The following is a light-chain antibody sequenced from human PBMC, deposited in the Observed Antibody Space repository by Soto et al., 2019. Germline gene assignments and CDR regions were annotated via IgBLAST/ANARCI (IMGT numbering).Light chain of an antibody. CDR3: CSYGGSYTLV. CDR1: SSDVGGYNY. V-gene: IGLV2-11*01. Sequence: QSALTQPRSVSGSPGQSVTISCTGTSSDVGGYNYVSWYQQHPGKAPKLMIYDVSKRPSGVPDRFSGSKSGNTASLTISGLQAEDEAEYYCCSYGGSYTLVFGGGTKVTVL. CDR2: DVS. J-gene: IGLJ3*02.